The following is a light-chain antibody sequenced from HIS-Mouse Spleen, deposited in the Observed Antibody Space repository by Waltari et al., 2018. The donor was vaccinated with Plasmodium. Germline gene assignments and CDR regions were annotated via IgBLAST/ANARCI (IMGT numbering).Light chain of an antibody. CDR3: YSTDSSGNHRV. CDR2: EDS. Sequence: SYELPRQLSVSVSPGQTARITCSGDELPKKYANWYQQKSGQAPVLVIYEDSKRPSGIPERFSGSSSGTMATLTISGAQVEDEADYYCYSTDSSGNHRVFGGGTKLTVL. CDR1: ELPKKY. J-gene: IGLJ3*02. V-gene: IGLV3-10*01.